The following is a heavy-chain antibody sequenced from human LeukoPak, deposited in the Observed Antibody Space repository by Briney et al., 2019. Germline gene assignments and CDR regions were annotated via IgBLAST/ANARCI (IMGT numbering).Heavy chain of an antibody. CDR1: GVSINSSSW. Sequence: SETLSLTCAVYGVSINSSSWWSWVRPSPGKGLGWIGDIGHSGGTNYNPSLKSRATISVDKSNTQVSLKLRSATAADTAVYYCAGNRGSYYGSGSYYNVYWGQGTLVIVSS. J-gene: IGHJ4*02. CDR3: AGNRGSYYGSGSYYNVY. V-gene: IGHV4-4*02. D-gene: IGHD3-10*01. CDR2: IGHSGGT.